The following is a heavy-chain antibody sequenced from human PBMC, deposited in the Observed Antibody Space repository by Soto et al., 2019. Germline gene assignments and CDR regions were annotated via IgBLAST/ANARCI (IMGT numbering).Heavy chain of an antibody. D-gene: IGHD1-26*01. CDR3: DRGGSGSNQGGPFDV. V-gene: IGHV4-30-2*01. J-gene: IGHJ3*01. CDR2: IYHNGDA. Sequence: QLQLQESGSRLVKPSQALSLTCDVSGVSITSGGYFWSWIRQPPGEGLEWIGYIYHNGDAYYNTSLKSRVTMSADTSKNQFSLGLNSVTAANTAMYFCDRGGSGSNQGGPFDVWGQGTMVTVSS. CDR1: GVSITSGGYF.